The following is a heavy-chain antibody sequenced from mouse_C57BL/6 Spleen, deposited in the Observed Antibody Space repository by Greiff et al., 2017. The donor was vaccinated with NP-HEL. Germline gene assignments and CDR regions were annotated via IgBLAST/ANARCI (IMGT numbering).Heavy chain of an antibody. CDR3: ARESVYPGN. Sequence: QVQLQQPGAELVKPGASVKMSCKASGYTFTSYWLTWVKMRPGPGLVWIGDIYPGSGSTNYNEKFKSKATLSVDTSSSTAYMQLSSLTSEDTAVYYCARESVYPGNWGQGTTLTVSS. V-gene: IGHV1-55*01. CDR1: GYTFTSYW. J-gene: IGHJ2*01. D-gene: IGHD2-1*01. CDR2: IYPGSGST.